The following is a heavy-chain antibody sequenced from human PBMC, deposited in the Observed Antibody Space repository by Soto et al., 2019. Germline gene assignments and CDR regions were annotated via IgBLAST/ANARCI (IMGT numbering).Heavy chain of an antibody. CDR1: GYTFTSYG. J-gene: IGHJ4*02. V-gene: IGHV1-18*01. Sequence: GASVKVSCKASGYTFTSYGISWVRQAPGQGLEWMGWISAYNGNTNYAQKLQGRVTMTTDTSTSTAYMELRSLRSDDTAVYYCARALYRITMIVVVPLDYWGQGTLVTVSS. D-gene: IGHD3-22*01. CDR2: ISAYNGNT. CDR3: ARALYRITMIVVVPLDY.